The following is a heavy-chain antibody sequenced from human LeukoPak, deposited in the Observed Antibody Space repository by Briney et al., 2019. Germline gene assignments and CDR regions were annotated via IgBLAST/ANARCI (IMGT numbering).Heavy chain of an antibody. CDR1: GYSFAYYW. Sequence: GESLKISCKGSGYSFAYYWIGWVRQMPGKGLEWMGIIYPGDSDTRYSPSFQGQVTISADKSISTAYLQWSSLKASDTAMYYCARLLTVVTSDAFDIWGQGTMVTVSS. V-gene: IGHV5-51*01. D-gene: IGHD4-23*01. CDR3: ARLLTVVTSDAFDI. J-gene: IGHJ3*02. CDR2: IYPGDSDT.